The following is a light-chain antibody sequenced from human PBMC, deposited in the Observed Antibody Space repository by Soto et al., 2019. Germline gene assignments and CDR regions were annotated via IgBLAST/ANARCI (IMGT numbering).Light chain of an antibody. J-gene: IGKJ5*01. CDR1: QRVSSN. V-gene: IGKV3-15*01. Sequence: SLSLGERATVSCRASQRVSSNLAWYQQTPGQAPRLLIYVASTRATGIPARFSGSGSGTEFTLTISSLQPEDFAVYYCQQYNNWPPITFGQGTRLEIK. CDR3: QQYNNWPPIT. CDR2: VAS.